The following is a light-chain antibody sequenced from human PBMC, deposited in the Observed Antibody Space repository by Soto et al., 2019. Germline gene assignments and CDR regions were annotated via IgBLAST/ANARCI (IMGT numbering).Light chain of an antibody. CDR1: QGVSSSY. Sequence: EIVLTQSPGTLSLSPGEGATLSCRASQGVSSSYLAWYQHKPGQAPRLLIYGASSRASCIPDRFSGSGSGTVFTLTINILEPEDFAEYYWQQYGASFTFGPGTKVDLK. CDR3: QQYGASFT. J-gene: IGKJ3*01. V-gene: IGKV3-20*01. CDR2: GAS.